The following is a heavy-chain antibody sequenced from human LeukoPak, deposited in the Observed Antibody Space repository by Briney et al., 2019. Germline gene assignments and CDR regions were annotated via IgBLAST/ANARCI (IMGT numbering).Heavy chain of an antibody. V-gene: IGHV1-46*01. CDR3: ARGEELRYFDWSYCYYYYMDV. Sequence: ASVKVSFKASGYTFTIYYMHWVRQAPGQGLEWMGIINPSGGSTSYAQKFQGRVTMTRDTSTSTVYMELSSLRSEDTAVYYCARGEELRYFDWSYCYYYYMDVWGKGTTVTISS. D-gene: IGHD3-9*01. CDR1: GYTFTIYY. CDR2: INPSGGST. J-gene: IGHJ6*03.